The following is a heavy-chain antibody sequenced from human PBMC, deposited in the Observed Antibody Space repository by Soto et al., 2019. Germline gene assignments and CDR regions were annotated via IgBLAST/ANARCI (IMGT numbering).Heavy chain of an antibody. J-gene: IGHJ4*02. Sequence: PGGSLRLSCAASGFTVSNAWMNWVRQAPGRGLEWVGRIKRKTDGGTIDYAAPVKGRFTISRDDSKSTLYLQMNSLQTEDTAVYYCTSRDTITVATTVWGQGTLVTVSS. CDR2: IKRKTDGGTI. CDR1: GFTVSNAW. CDR3: TSRDTITVATTV. D-gene: IGHD6-19*01. V-gene: IGHV3-15*07.